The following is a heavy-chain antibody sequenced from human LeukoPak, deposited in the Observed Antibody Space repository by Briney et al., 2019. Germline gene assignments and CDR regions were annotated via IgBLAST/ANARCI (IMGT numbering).Heavy chain of an antibody. V-gene: IGHV1-2*02. Sequence: ASVKVSCKASGYTFTGYYTHWVRQAPGQGLEWMGWINPNSGGTNYAQKFQGRVTMTRDTSISTAYMELSRLRSDDTAVYYCATDGIRPYYYDSSGYCPNFDYWGQGTLVTVSS. D-gene: IGHD3-22*01. J-gene: IGHJ4*02. CDR1: GYTFTGYY. CDR2: INPNSGGT. CDR3: ATDGIRPYYYDSSGYCPNFDY.